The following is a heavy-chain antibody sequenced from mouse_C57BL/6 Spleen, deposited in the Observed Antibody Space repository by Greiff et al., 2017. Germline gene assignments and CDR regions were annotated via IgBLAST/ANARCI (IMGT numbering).Heavy chain of an antibody. J-gene: IGHJ2*01. D-gene: IGHD2-1*01. V-gene: IGHV5-2*03. CDR3: AIYYGNLTGDY. CDR1: EYEFPSHD. Sequence: EVMLVESGGGLVQPGESLKLSCESNEYEFPSHDMSWVRKTPEKRLELVAAINSDGGSTYYPDTMERRFIISRDNTKKTLYLQMSSLRSEDTALXYCAIYYGNLTGDYWGQGTTLTVSS. CDR2: INSDGGST.